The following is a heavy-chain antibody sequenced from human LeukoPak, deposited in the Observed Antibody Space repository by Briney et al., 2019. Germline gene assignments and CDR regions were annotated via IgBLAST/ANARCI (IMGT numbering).Heavy chain of an antibody. V-gene: IGHV4-39*01. CDR3: ARSSWIQLWLLDN. CDR1: GGSISSSSYY. CDR2: ICYSGST. D-gene: IGHD5-18*01. Sequence: TSETLSLTCTVSGGSISSSSYYWGWIRQPPGKGLEWIGSICYSGSTYYNPSLKGRVTISVDTSKHQFSLKLSSVPAADTAVYYCARSSWIQLWLLDNWGQGTLVTVSS. J-gene: IGHJ4*02.